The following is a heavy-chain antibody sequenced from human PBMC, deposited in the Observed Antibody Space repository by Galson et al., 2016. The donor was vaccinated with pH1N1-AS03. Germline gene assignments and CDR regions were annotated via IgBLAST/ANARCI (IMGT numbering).Heavy chain of an antibody. V-gene: IGHV1-18*01. CDR3: ARGWPDYGGDSFLGWDH. CDR2: ISAYNGNT. Sequence: SVKVSCKASGYTFTNYGISWVRQAPGQGLEWMGWISAYNGNTNYAQKLQGRVTLTTHTSTSTAYMELRSLRSADTAGYYCARGWPDYGGDSFLGWDHWGQGSLVTVSS. J-gene: IGHJ4*02. CDR1: GYTFTNYG. D-gene: IGHD4-23*01.